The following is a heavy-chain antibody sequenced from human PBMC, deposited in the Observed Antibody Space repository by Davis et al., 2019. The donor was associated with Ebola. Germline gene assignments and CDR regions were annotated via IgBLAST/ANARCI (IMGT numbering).Heavy chain of an antibody. D-gene: IGHD3-16*02. CDR3: AKGVFGHIAL. CDR1: GFTFTSYT. Sequence: GESLKISCAASGFTFTSYTLSWVRQAPGKGLEWVSLLSGSGAKTYSADSVKGRFTISRDNSKNTLSLQMNSLRAEDTAVYYCAKGVFGHIALWGRGTLVTVSS. CDR2: LSGSGAKT. J-gene: IGHJ2*01. V-gene: IGHV3-23*01.